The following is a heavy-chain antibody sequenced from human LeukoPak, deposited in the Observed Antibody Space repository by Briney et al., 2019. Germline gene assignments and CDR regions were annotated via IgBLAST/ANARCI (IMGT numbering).Heavy chain of an antibody. CDR2: INQDGSEK. D-gene: IGHD6-6*01. CDR3: VREGAYSSSSPAGY. Sequence: GGSLRLSCAASGFTFSRYSMSWVRQAPGKRLEWVANINQDGSEKYYVDSVKGRFIISRDNARNSLFLQMNILTAEDTAIYYCVREGAYSSSSPAGYWGQGTLVSVSS. CDR1: GFTFSRYS. V-gene: IGHV3-7*01. J-gene: IGHJ4*02.